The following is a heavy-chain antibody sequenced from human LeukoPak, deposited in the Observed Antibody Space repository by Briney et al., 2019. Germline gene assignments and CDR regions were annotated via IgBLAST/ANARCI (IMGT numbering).Heavy chain of an antibody. CDR2: IYHSGST. Sequence: SETLSLTCAVSGGSISSGGYYWSWIRQPPGKGLEWIGYIYHSGSTYYNPSLKSRVTISVDRSKNQFSLKLSSVTAADTAVYYCARDTAIVGANNYYYMDVWGKGTTVTVSS. J-gene: IGHJ6*03. D-gene: IGHD1-26*01. CDR3: ARDTAIVGANNYYYMDV. V-gene: IGHV4-30-2*01. CDR1: GGSISSGGYY.